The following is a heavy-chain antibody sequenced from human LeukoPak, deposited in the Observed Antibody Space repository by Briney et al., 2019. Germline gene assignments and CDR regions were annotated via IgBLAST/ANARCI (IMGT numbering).Heavy chain of an antibody. CDR3: ARDGLLWSGEPDAFDI. CDR2: IWYDGSNK. Sequence: GRSLRLSCAASGFTFSSYGMHWVRQAPGKGLEWVAVIWYDGSNKYYADSVKGRFTISRDNYKNTLYLQMNSLRAEDTAVYYCARDGLLWSGEPDAFDIWGQGTMVTVSS. J-gene: IGHJ3*02. V-gene: IGHV3-33*01. CDR1: GFTFSSYG. D-gene: IGHD3-10*01.